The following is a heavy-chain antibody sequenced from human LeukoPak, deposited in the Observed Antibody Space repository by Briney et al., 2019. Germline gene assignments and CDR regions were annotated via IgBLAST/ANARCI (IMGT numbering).Heavy chain of an antibody. D-gene: IGHD3-10*01. J-gene: IGHJ4*02. CDR2: ISSSGANT. V-gene: IGHV3-11*06. Sequence: GGSLRLSCAASGFTISDYYMSWIRQAPGKGLEWVSYISSSGANTNYADSVKGRFTISRDNAKNSLYLQMNSLRAEDTAVYYCARGGRFGELVFDYWGQGTLVTVSS. CDR3: ARGGRFGELVFDY. CDR1: GFTISDYY.